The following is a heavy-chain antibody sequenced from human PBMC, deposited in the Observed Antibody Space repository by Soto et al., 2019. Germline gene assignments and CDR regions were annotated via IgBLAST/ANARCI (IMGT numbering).Heavy chain of an antibody. CDR3: ASVISGHSEYYFDF. CDR1: GVSISIGGYY. D-gene: IGHD2-21*02. CDR2: IYYSGRT. V-gene: IGHV4-31*03. Sequence: PSETLSLTCTVSGVSISIGGYYLSWIGQHPGKGLEWIGNIYYSGRTYYNPSLKSRVILSVDTSKNHFSLTLRSVTAADSAMYYCASVISGHSEYYFDFSGQGARVTV. J-gene: IGHJ4*02.